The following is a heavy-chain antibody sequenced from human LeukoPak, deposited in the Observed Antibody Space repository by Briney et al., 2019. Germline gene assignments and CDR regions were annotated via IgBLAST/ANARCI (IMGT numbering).Heavy chain of an antibody. CDR2: INPNSGGT. J-gene: IGHJ6*03. CDR1: GYTFTSYG. D-gene: IGHD4-23*01. CDR3: AGNSRWGHYYYYMDV. V-gene: IGHV1-2*02. Sequence: GASVKVSCKASGYTFTSYGISWVRQAPGQGLEWMGWINPNSGGTNYAQKFQGRVTMTRDTSISIVYMELSRLRSDDTAVYYCAGNSRWGHYYYYMDVWGKGTTVTVSS.